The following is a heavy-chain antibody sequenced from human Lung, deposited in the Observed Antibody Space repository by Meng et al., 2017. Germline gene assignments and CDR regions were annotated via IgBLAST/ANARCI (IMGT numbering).Heavy chain of an antibody. CDR3: ARGPTTMAHDFDY. J-gene: IGHJ4*02. CDR1: GGSFSDYY. CDR2: INHSGST. V-gene: IGHV4-34*01. D-gene: IGHD4-11*01. Sequence: QVHPQQWGAGLLKPSETLSLTCVVSGGSFSDYYWSWIRQPPGKGLEWIGEINHSGSTNYNPSLESRATISVDTSQNNLPLKLSSVTAADSAVYYCARGPTTMAHDFDYWGQGTLVTVSS.